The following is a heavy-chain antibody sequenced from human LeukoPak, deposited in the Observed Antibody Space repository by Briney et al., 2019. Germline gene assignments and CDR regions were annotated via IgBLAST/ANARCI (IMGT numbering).Heavy chain of an antibody. D-gene: IGHD3-10*01. CDR1: GFTFSSYW. V-gene: IGHV3-74*01. CDR3: AKVAKYYYGPETYYFFEQ. Sequence: PGGSLRLSCAASGFTFSSYWMHWVRQAPGKGLVWVSRINSDGSSTSYADSVKGRFTISRDYAKNSLYLQMNSLRVEDTAVYYCAKVAKYYYGPETYYFFEQWGQGTPVTASS. J-gene: IGHJ4*02. CDR2: INSDGSST.